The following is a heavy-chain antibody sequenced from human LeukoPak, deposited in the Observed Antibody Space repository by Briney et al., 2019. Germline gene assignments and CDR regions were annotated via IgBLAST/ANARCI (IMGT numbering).Heavy chain of an antibody. CDR3: AGEFRGSHAYYFDY. V-gene: IGHV4-38-2*02. D-gene: IGHD1-26*01. J-gene: IGHJ4*02. Sequence: PSETLSLTCTVSGYSISSGYYWGWIRQPPGKGLEWIGSIYHSGSTYYNPSLKSRVTISVDTSKNQFSLKLSSVTAADTAVYYCAGEFRGSHAYYFDYWGQGTLVTVSS. CDR2: IYHSGST. CDR1: GYSISSGYY.